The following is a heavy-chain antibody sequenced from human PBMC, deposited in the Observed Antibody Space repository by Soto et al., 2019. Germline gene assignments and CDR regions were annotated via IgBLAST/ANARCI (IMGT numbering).Heavy chain of an antibody. J-gene: IGHJ6*02. V-gene: IGHV3-30*18. CDR2: ISYDETNE. Sequence: PGGSLRLSCVASGFTFGSHGMHWVRQAPGKGLEWVAVISYDETNEHYVDSVKGQFTISRDNSKSILYLQMNRLRPEDTAVYKCAKDLRTTISDYGMDVWGQGATVTVSS. CDR3: AKDLRTTISDYGMDV. CDR1: GFTFGSHG.